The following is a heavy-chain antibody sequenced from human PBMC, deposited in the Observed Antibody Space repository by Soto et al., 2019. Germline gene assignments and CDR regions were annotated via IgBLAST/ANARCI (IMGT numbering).Heavy chain of an antibody. CDR2: INPSSGRT. CDR1: GYTFTSYS. V-gene: IGHV1-46*01. Sequence: ASVKVSCRASGYTFTSYSMHWVGQAPGQGLEWMGSINPSSGRTSYAQNFQGRVTMTSDTSKSIVYMEMGSLKSEDTAVYYCARDGNFGVILYAMGGWGQGTTVTVSS. CDR3: ARDGNFGVILYAMGG. D-gene: IGHD3-3*02. J-gene: IGHJ6*02.